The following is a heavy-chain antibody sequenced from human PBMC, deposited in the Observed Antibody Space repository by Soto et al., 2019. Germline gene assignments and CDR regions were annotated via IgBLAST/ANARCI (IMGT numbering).Heavy chain of an antibody. V-gene: IGHV3-23*01. CDR1: GFTFSNYG. CDR3: AREGLDYYDSSGYYDY. Sequence: PGGSLRLSCAASGFTFSNYGMSWVRQAPGKGLEWVSSISGSGGRTYYADSVKGRFTISRDNSKNTLYLQMNSLRAEDTALYYCAREGLDYYDSSGYYDYWGQGT. D-gene: IGHD3-22*01. J-gene: IGHJ4*02. CDR2: ISGSGGRT.